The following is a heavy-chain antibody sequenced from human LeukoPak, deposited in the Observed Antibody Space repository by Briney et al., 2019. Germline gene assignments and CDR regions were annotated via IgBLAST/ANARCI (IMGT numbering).Heavy chain of an antibody. CDR3: ARVGSSALFDY. Sequence: PSQTLSLTCTVSVGSISSGDYYWSWIRQPPGKDLEWIGYIYYSGSTYYNPSLKSRVTISVDTSKNQFSLKLSSVTAADTAVYYCARVGSSALFDYWGQGTLVTVSS. CDR1: VGSISSGDYY. D-gene: IGHD2-2*01. CDR2: IYYSGST. V-gene: IGHV4-30-4*01. J-gene: IGHJ4*02.